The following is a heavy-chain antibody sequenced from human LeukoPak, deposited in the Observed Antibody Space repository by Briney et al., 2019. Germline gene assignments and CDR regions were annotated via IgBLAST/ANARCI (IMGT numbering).Heavy chain of an antibody. J-gene: IGHJ4*02. Sequence: SETLSLTCTVSGGSIRYSSYYWGWIRQPPGKGLEWIGSVYYSGSTYSNPSLKSRVTIFVDTSKNQFSLKLTSVTAADTGVYYCARLNNEFWYWGQGTLVAVSS. CDR2: VYYSGST. D-gene: IGHD3-3*01. V-gene: IGHV4-39*01. CDR1: GGSIRYSSYY. CDR3: ARLNNEFWY.